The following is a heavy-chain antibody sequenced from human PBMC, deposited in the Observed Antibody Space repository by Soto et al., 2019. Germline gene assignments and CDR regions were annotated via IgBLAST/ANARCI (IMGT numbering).Heavy chain of an antibody. V-gene: IGHV1-69*13. D-gene: IGHD5-12*01. CDR2: IIPVFGTP. J-gene: IGHJ4*02. Sequence: VASVKVPCKSSGVTFNRRDGMWVRQAPGQGLEWMGGIIPVFGTPHYAEKFQDRVTITADESTGTAYLELSSLTSEDTAVYYCATSEGRDGYSFDYWGPGTLVTLSS. CDR1: GVTFNRRD. CDR3: ATSEGRDGYSFDY.